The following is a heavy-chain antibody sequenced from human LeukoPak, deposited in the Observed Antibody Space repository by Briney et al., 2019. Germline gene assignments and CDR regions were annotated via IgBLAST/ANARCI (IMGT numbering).Heavy chain of an antibody. CDR2: IIPLFGTA. Sequence: SVKVSCKASGGTFSSYAISWVRQARGQGLEWMGGIIPLFGTANYAQKFQGRVTITTDESTSTAYMELSSLRSEDTAVYYCARGGIAAAGTFDYWGQGTLVTVSS. V-gene: IGHV1-69*05. D-gene: IGHD6-13*01. CDR3: ARGGIAAAGTFDY. J-gene: IGHJ4*02. CDR1: GGTFSSYA.